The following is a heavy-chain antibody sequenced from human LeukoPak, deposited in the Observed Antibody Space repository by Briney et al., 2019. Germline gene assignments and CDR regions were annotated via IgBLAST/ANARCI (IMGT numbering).Heavy chain of an antibody. Sequence: GGSLRLSCAASGFTFSSYAMHWVRQAPGKGLVWVSRINSDGSSTSYADSVKGRFTISRDNAKNTLYLQMNSLRAEDTAVYYCARGRYSGSYSDYWGQGTLVTVSS. CDR1: GFTFSSYA. CDR2: INSDGSST. CDR3: ARGRYSGSYSDY. J-gene: IGHJ4*02. V-gene: IGHV3-74*01. D-gene: IGHD1-26*01.